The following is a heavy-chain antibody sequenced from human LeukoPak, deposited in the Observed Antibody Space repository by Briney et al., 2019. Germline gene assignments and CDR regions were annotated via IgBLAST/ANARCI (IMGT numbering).Heavy chain of an antibody. CDR3: AREEGSDAFDI. CDR1: GFTFSSYS. J-gene: IGHJ3*02. D-gene: IGHD1-26*01. CDR2: ISSASGSI. Sequence: GGSLRLSCAASGFTFSSYSMNWVRQAPGKGLEWVSYISSASGSIYYADSVKGRFTISRDNAKNSLYLQMNSLRAEDTAVYYCAREEGSDAFDIWGQGTMVTVSS. V-gene: IGHV3-21*05.